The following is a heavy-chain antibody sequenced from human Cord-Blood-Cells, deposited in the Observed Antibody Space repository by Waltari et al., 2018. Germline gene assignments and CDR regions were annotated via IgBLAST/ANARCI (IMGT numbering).Heavy chain of an antibody. Sequence: QLQLQESGPGLVKPSETLSLTCTVSGGSISSSRYYWGWIRHPPGKGLEWIGGIYYSGSTYYNPSLKSRVTISVDTSKNQFSLKLSSVTAADTAVYYCARHTGGYDFWSGYYAFDIWGQGTMVTVSS. CDR2: IYYSGST. V-gene: IGHV4-39*01. CDR1: GGSISSSRYY. J-gene: IGHJ3*02. CDR3: ARHTGGYDFWSGYYAFDI. D-gene: IGHD3-3*01.